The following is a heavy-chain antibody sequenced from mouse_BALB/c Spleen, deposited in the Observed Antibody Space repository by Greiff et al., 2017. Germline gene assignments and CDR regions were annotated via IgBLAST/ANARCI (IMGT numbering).Heavy chain of an antibody. Sequence: VQLVESGAELMKPGASVKISCKATGYTFSSYWIEWVKQRPGHGLEWIGEILPGSGSTNYNEKFKGKATFTADTSSNTAYMQLSSLTSEDSAVYYCARIYYGNYWAMDYWGQGTSVTVSS. CDR1: GYTFSSYW. CDR2: ILPGSGST. D-gene: IGHD2-1*01. J-gene: IGHJ4*01. V-gene: IGHV1-9*01. CDR3: ARIYYGNYWAMDY.